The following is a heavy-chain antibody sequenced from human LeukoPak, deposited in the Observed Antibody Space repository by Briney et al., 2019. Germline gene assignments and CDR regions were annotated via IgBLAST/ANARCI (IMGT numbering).Heavy chain of an antibody. J-gene: IGHJ5*02. Sequence: PSETLSLTCTVSGGSISSYYWSWIRQPPGKGLEWIGYIYYSGSTNYNPSLKSRVTISVDTSKNQFSLKLSSVTAADTAVYYCARHHQRGYDEDNWFDPWGQGTLVTVSS. V-gene: IGHV4-59*08. D-gene: IGHD5-12*01. CDR2: IYYSGST. CDR1: GGSISSYY. CDR3: ARHHQRGYDEDNWFDP.